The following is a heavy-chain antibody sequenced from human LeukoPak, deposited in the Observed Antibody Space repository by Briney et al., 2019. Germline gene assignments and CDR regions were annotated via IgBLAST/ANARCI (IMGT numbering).Heavy chain of an antibody. CDR3: ARSYDYVWGSYRPLAFDI. Sequence: SETLSLTCTVSGGSISSYYWSWIRQPPGKGLEGIGYIYYSGSTNYNPSLKSRGTISVDTAKNQVALKMSSVTAADTAVYYCARSYDYVWGSYRPLAFDIWGQGTMVTVSS. CDR2: IYYSGST. J-gene: IGHJ3*02. CDR1: GGSISSYY. V-gene: IGHV4-59*08. D-gene: IGHD3-16*02.